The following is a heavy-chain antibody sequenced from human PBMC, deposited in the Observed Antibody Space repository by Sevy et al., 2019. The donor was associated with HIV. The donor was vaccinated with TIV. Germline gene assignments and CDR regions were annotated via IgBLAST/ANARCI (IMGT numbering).Heavy chain of an antibody. J-gene: IGHJ6*02. CDR3: ARELLLRPHGYYYGMDV. D-gene: IGHD3-16*01. Sequence: SETLSLTCTVSGGSISSYYWSWIRQPAGKGLEWIGSIYTSGSTNYNPSLKSRVTMSVDTSKNQFSLKLSSVTAADTAVYYCARELLLRPHGYYYGMDVWGQGTTVTVSS. CDR2: IYTSGST. CDR1: GGSISSYY. V-gene: IGHV4-4*07.